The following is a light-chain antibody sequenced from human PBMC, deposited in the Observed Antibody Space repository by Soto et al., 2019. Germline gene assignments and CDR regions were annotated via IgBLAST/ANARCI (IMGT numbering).Light chain of an antibody. CDR3: SSYAGSNNLYV. J-gene: IGLJ1*01. Sequence: QSVLNQPPSASGSPGQSVTISCTGTSSDVGGYNYVSWYQQHPGKAPKLMIYEVSKRPSGVPDRFSGSKSGNTASLTVSGLQAEDEADYYCSSYAGSNNLYVFGPGTKVTVL. V-gene: IGLV2-8*01. CDR2: EVS. CDR1: SSDVGGYNY.